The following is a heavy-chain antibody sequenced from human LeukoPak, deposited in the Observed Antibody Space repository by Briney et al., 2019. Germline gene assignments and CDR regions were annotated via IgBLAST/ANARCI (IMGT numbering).Heavy chain of an antibody. D-gene: IGHD3-22*01. CDR3: ARAPSEIGGYYPEYFRH. CDR2: IKSDGST. V-gene: IGHV3-74*01. CDR1: GFTFSSYW. Sequence: GGSLRLSCAASGFTFSSYWMHWVRQAPGKGLVWVSRIKSDGSTNYADSVKGRFTISRDNAKNTVSLQMTSLRAEDTGVYYCARAPSEIGGYYPEYFRHWGQGTLVTVSS. J-gene: IGHJ1*01.